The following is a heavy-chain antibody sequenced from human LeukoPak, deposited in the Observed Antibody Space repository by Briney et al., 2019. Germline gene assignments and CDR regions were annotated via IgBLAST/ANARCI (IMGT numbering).Heavy chain of an antibody. CDR3: ASYESGGDGFDI. D-gene: IGHD3-3*01. J-gene: IGHJ3*02. CDR1: GGSISSSSYY. Sequence: PSETLSLTCSVSGGSISSSSYYWGWIRQPPGKGLEWIGSIYYSGSTYYNPSLKSRVTISVDTSKNQFSLKLTSVTAADTAVYYCASYESGGDGFDIWGQGTMVTVSS. V-gene: IGHV4-39*01. CDR2: IYYSGST.